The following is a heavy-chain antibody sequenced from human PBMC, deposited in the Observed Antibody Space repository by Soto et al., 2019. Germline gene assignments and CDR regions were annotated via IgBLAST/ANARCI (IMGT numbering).Heavy chain of an antibody. J-gene: IGHJ4*02. CDR2: ITSSGTTV. CDR3: ARGSSNWAYYFDF. V-gene: IGHV3-48*02. CDR1: GFTFSSHS. D-gene: IGHD6-13*01. Sequence: PGGSLRLSCAASGFTFSSHSMNWVRQAPGKGLEWVSYITSSGTTVYYADSVRGRFTISRDNAKNSLYLQMNSLRDDDTAVYYCARGSSNWAYYFDFWGQGTLVTVSS.